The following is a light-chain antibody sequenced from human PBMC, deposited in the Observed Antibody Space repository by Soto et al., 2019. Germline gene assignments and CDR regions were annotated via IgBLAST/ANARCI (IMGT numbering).Light chain of an antibody. CDR1: QSISSW. CDR2: DAS. J-gene: IGKJ1*01. Sequence: IQMTQSPSTLSASVGDRVTTSCRASQSISSWLAWYQQQPGKAPKLLIYDASSLESGVPSRFSGSGSGTEFTLTIRSLQPDDFATYYCQQYNSYWTFGQGTKVDIK. V-gene: IGKV1-5*01. CDR3: QQYNSYWT.